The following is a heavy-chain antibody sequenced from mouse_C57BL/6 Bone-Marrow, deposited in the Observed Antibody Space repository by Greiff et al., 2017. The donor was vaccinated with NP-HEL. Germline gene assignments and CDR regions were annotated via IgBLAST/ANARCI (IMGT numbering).Heavy chain of an antibody. V-gene: IGHV1-82*01. D-gene: IGHD2-4*01. Sequence: QVQLQQSGPELVKPGASVKISCKASGYAFSSSWMNWVKQRPGKGLEWIGRIYPGDGDTNYNGKFKGKATLTADKSSSTAYMQLSSLTSEDSAVYFCACYYDDDGFAYWGQGTLVTVSA. CDR3: ACYYDDDGFAY. CDR1: GYAFSSSW. CDR2: IYPGDGDT. J-gene: IGHJ3*01.